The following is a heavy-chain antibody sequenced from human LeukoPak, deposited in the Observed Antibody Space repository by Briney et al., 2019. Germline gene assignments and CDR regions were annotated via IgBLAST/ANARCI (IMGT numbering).Heavy chain of an antibody. D-gene: IGHD1-26*01. CDR1: GFTFSSYA. CDR2: ISGSVGIT. V-gene: IGHV3-23*01. Sequence: GGSLRLSCAASGFTFSSYAMSWVRHAPGKGREWVSPISGSVGITYYAASVKGRFNISRDNSKNTLYLQMNSLRAEDTAVYYCAKDHTKRIVGATYYFDYWGQGTLVTVSS. J-gene: IGHJ4*02. CDR3: AKDHTKRIVGATYYFDY.